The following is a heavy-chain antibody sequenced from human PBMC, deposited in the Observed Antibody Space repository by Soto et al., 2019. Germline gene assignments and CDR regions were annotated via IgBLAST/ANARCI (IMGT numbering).Heavy chain of an antibody. J-gene: IGHJ6*03. V-gene: IGHV3-74*01. CDR1: GFTFSNYW. CDR2: TNSDGSTS. Sequence: EVQLVESGGGLVQPGGSLRLSCAASGFTFSNYWMYWVRQAPGKGLVWVSRTNSDGSTSSYEDSVKGRFTISRDNAKTTLYLQMNSLRAEDTAVYYCARGDCVGGSCYSLAGSFYYYMDVWGKGTTVTVFS. D-gene: IGHD2-15*01. CDR3: ARGDCVGGSCYSLAGSFYYYMDV.